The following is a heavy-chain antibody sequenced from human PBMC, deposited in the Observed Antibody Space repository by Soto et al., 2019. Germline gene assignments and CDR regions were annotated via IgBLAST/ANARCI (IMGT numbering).Heavy chain of an antibody. CDR2: IYWDDDK. J-gene: IGHJ6*02. Sequence: SGPTLVNPTQTLTLTCTFSGFSLSTSGVGVGWIRQPPGKAREWLALIYWDDDKRYSPSLKSRLTITKYTSKNQGVLTMTNMDPVDTATYFCVHRRGEVRCIPWDYYGMDVCGLGT. D-gene: IGHD2-8*01. CDR1: GFSLSTSGVG. CDR3: VHRRGEVRCIPWDYYGMDV. V-gene: IGHV2-5*02.